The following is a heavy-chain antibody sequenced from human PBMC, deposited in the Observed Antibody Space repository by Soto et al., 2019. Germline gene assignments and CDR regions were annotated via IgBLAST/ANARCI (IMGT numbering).Heavy chain of an antibody. CDR1: GGSISIGGYS. J-gene: IGHJ4*02. CDR3: ARELTGRFDY. Sequence: LSLTCAVYGGSISIGGYSWSWIRQPPGKGLEWIGYIYHSGSTYYNPSLKSRVTISVDRSKNQFSLKLSSVTAADTAVYYCARELTGRFDYWGQGTLVTVSS. V-gene: IGHV4-30-2*01. CDR2: IYHSGST. D-gene: IGHD1-20*01.